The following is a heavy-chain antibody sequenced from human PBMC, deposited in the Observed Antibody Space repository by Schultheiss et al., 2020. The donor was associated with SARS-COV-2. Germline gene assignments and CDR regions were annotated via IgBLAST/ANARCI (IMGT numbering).Heavy chain of an antibody. D-gene: IGHD3-10*01. CDR3: ASYGSGSYYGPFFDY. V-gene: IGHV3-23*01. Sequence: GGSLRLSCAASGFTVSSNYMSWVRQAPGKGLEWVSAISGSGGSTYYADSVKGRFTISRDNSKNTLYLQMNSLRAEDTAVYYCASYGSGSYYGPFFDYWGQGTLVTVSS. CDR1: GFTVSSNY. CDR2: ISGSGGST. J-gene: IGHJ4*02.